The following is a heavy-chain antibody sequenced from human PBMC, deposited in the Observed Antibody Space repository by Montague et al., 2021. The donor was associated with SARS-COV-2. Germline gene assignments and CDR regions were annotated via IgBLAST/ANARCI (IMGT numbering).Heavy chain of an antibody. J-gene: IGHJ4*02. CDR1: GFTFSRYW. CDR3: ALITGTTPLFDY. V-gene: IGHV3-74*01. CDR2: INSDGSST. Sequence: SLRLSCAASGFTFSRYWMHWVRQAPGRGLVWVSRINSDGSSTSYADSVKGRFTISRDNAKNTLYLQMNSLRAEDTAVYYCALITGTTPLFDYWGQGTLVTVSS. D-gene: IGHD1-20*01.